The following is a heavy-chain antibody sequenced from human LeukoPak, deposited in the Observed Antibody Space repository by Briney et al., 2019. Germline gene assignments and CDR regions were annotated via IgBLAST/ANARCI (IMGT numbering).Heavy chain of an antibody. Sequence: SQTLSLTFAISGDSVSSNSATYNWIRQSPSKGLEWLGRTYYRSKWYTHYAISVKSRITINPDTSKNQFSLQLNSVTPDARAVYYCGGGFGYHFDYWGQGTLVTVSS. D-gene: IGHD5-18*01. V-gene: IGHV6-1*01. J-gene: IGHJ4*02. CDR2: TYYRSKWYT. CDR3: GGGFGYHFDY. CDR1: GDSVSSNSAT.